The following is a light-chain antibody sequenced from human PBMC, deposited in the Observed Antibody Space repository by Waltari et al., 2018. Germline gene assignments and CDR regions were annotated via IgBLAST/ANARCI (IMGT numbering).Light chain of an antibody. CDR2: DAS. CDR1: QTISSY. J-gene: IGKJ1*01. Sequence: DIQMTQSPSSLSASVGDRVTITCRASQTISSYLAWYQQKPGKVPKLLIYDASRLESGVPSRFSGSGSGTEFGLTISSLQPEDFATYHCQQYNSHPWTFGQGTKGEIK. V-gene: IGKV1-17*03. CDR3: QQYNSHPWT.